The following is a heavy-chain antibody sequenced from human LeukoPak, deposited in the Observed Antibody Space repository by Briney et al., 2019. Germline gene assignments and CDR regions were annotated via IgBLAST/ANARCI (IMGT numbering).Heavy chain of an antibody. CDR3: AKDRGRYYDSSGYYWGYYFGS. CDR2: ISGGGNT. D-gene: IGHD3-22*01. CDR1: GFTFSSYA. V-gene: IGHV3-23*01. Sequence: GGSLRLSCAASGFTFSSYAMSWVRQAPGKGLEWVSAISGGGNTYYADSVKGWFTISRDNSKNTLYLQMSSLRAEDTAVYYCAKDRGRYYDSSGYYWGYYFGSWGQGILVTVST. J-gene: IGHJ4*02.